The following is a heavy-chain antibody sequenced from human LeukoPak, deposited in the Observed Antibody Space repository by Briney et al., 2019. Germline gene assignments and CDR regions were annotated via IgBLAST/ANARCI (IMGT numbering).Heavy chain of an antibody. V-gene: IGHV4-31*03. CDR1: GGFISSGDHF. Sequence: SETLSLTCTVSGGFISSGDHFWSWIRQHPGKGLEWIGYIYYSGTTYYNPSLKSRVTISVDTSKNHFSLKLTSVTAADTAVYYCTRDVPRSAGYPDNWGQGTLVTVSS. CDR2: IYYSGTT. J-gene: IGHJ4*02. CDR3: TRDVPRSAGYPDN. D-gene: IGHD2-15*01.